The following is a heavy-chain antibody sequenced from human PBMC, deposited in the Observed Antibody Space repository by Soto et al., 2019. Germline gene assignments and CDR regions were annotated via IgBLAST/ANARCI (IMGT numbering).Heavy chain of an antibody. V-gene: IGHV3-30*18. CDR3: ANLGGGYCTSTDCPDY. CDR1: GFTFSSYG. J-gene: IGHJ4*02. CDR2: ISYDDRNK. Sequence: QVQLVESGGGVVQPGRSLRLSCAASGFTFSSYGMHWVRQAPGKGLEGVAVISYDDRNKYYADSVKGRFTISRDNSKNTLYLQMNSLRAEDTAVYYCANLGGGYCTSTDCPDYWGQGTLVTVSS. D-gene: IGHD2-2*01.